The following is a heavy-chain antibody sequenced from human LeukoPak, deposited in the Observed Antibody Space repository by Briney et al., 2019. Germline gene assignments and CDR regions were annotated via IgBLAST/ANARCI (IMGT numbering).Heavy chain of an antibody. J-gene: IGHJ4*02. D-gene: IGHD3-16*01. Sequence: GGSLRLSCAASGFTFSSYEMTWVRQAPGKGLEWVSYISSSGSTIYYADSVKGRFTISRDNAKNSLYLQMNSLRAEDTAVYYCARDRAAGAYPWYFDYWGQGTLVTVSS. CDR2: ISSSGSTI. CDR3: ARDRAAGAYPWYFDY. V-gene: IGHV3-48*03. CDR1: GFTFSSYE.